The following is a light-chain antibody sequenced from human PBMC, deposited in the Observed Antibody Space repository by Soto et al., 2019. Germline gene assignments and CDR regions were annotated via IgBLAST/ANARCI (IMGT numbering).Light chain of an antibody. V-gene: IGKV3-15*01. Sequence: EIVLTQSPATLSVSPGERVTLSCRASQSVDINLAWYQQKPGQAPRLLXYGASTRATGIPASFSGSGSGTEFXLTISRLQSEDVGVYYCQHCIRWPLTFGGATKVDFK. CDR3: QHCIRWPLT. J-gene: IGKJ4*01. CDR1: QSVDIN. CDR2: GAS.